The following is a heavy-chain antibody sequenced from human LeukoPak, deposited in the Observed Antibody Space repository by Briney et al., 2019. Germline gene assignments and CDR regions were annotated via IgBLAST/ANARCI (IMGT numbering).Heavy chain of an antibody. CDR2: IGTAGDT. J-gene: IGHJ4*02. CDR3: ARALPGGYFDY. CDR1: GFTFSSYD. D-gene: IGHD1-26*01. Sequence: GGSLRLSCAASGFTFSSYDMHWVRQATGKGLEWVSAIGTAGDTYYPGSVKGRFTISRENAKNSLYLQMNSLRAGDTAVHYCARALPGGYFDYWGQGTLVTVSS. V-gene: IGHV3-13*01.